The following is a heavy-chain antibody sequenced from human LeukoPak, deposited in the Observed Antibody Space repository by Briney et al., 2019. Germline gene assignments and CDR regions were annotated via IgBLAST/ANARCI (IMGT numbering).Heavy chain of an antibody. D-gene: IGHD4-17*01. V-gene: IGHV3-48*03. CDR2: ISSSGSTM. CDR3: ARYGDY. J-gene: IGHJ4*02. Sequence: PGGSLRLSCAASGFTFSSYEMIWVRQAPGKGLEWVSYISSSGSTMYYADSVKGRFTISRDNAKNSLYLQMNSLRAGDTAVYYCARYGDYWGQGTLVTVSS. CDR1: GFTFSSYE.